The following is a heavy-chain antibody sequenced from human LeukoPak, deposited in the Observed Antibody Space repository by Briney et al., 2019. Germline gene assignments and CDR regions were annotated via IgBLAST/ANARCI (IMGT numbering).Heavy chain of an antibody. CDR1: GYTFTSYG. D-gene: IGHD3-10*01. V-gene: IGHV1-18*01. CDR2: ISAYNGNT. Sequence: GASVKVSCKASGYTFTSYGISWVRQAPGQGLEWMGWISAYNGNTNYAQKLQGRVTMTTDTSTSTAYMELRSLRSDDTAVYYCARESWRGMVRGVKVAFDIWGQGTMVTVSS. CDR3: ARESWRGMVRGVKVAFDI. J-gene: IGHJ3*02.